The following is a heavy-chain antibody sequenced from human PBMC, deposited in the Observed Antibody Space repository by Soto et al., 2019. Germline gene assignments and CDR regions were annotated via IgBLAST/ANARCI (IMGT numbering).Heavy chain of an antibody. V-gene: IGHV2-5*02. CDR2: IYWDDDK. D-gene: IGHD2-8*02. CDR3: AHRLYGTGQAWEFGYFDY. J-gene: IGHJ4*01. Sequence: QITLKESGPTLVKPTQTLTLTCTFSGFSLTTSGVGVGWIRQPPGEALEWLALIYWDDDKRYSPSLKNRLTIAKDTSKNQVVLTMTNMDPVDTATYYCAHRLYGTGQAWEFGYFDYWGHGNLVTVSS. CDR1: GFSLTTSGVG.